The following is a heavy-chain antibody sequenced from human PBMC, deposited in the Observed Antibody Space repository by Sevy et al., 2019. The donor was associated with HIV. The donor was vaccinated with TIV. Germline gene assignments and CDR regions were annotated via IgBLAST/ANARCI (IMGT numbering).Heavy chain of an antibody. V-gene: IGHV3-21*01. CDR3: AGDFPVGTTSTFDY. D-gene: IGHD1-26*01. Sequence: GGSLRLSCAASGFTFSNYNMNWVRQAPGKGLEWVSSITGSSNYIYYADSLKGRFTASRDNAKNSLYLQMNSLRAEDTAVYYCAGDFPVGTTSTFDYWGQGTLVTVSS. CDR1: GFTFSNYN. J-gene: IGHJ4*02. CDR2: ITGSSNYI.